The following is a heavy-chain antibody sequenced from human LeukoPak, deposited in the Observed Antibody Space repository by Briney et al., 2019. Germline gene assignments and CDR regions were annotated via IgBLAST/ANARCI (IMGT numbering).Heavy chain of an antibody. D-gene: IGHD4-23*01. CDR3: ARGRPHGNDY. J-gene: IGHJ4*02. CDR2: TSSDGSNK. V-gene: IGHV3-30*04. Sequence: GSLRLSCAASGFTFSSYAMHWVRQAPGRGLDWVAVTSSDGSNKFYADSVKGRFSISRDNAKNTLYLQMNSLRVEDTAVYYCARGRPHGNDYWGQGTLVTVSS. CDR1: GFTFSSYA.